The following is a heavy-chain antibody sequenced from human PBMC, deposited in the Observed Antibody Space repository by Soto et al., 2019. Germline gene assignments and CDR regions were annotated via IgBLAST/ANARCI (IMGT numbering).Heavy chain of an antibody. CDR1: GYTFTNYA. J-gene: IGHJ4*02. D-gene: IGHD6-19*01. CDR2: INAGDGST. Sequence: QVQLVQSGAEVKKPGASVKVSCKASGYTFTNYAMHWVRQAPGHRLEWMGWINAGDGSTKYSQNFQGRVTMTRDTSASTVFMELTSLRSEDTAVYYCARPNTGWDYWGQGTLVTVSS. CDR3: ARPNTGWDY. V-gene: IGHV1-3*01.